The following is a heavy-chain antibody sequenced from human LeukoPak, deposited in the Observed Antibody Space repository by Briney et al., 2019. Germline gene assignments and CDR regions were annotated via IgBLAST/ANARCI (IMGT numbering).Heavy chain of an antibody. CDR3: ARGYGSGSYYGAFDI. Sequence: SETLSLTCAVSGGSISSGGYSWSWIRQPPGQGLEWIGYIYHSGSTYYNPSLKSRVTISVDRSKNQFSLKLSSVTAADTAVYYCARGYGSGSYYGAFDIWGQGTMVTVSS. V-gene: IGHV4-30-2*01. D-gene: IGHD3-10*01. CDR2: IYHSGST. CDR1: GGSISSGGYS. J-gene: IGHJ3*02.